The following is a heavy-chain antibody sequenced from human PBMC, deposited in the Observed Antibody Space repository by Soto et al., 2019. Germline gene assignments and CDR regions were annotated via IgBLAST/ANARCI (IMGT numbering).Heavy chain of an antibody. J-gene: IGHJ4*02. CDR1: GYSINRGYY. CDR3: ARRHSSSWYGLDY. D-gene: IGHD6-13*01. Sequence: SETLSLTCAVSGYSINRGYYWGWIRQPPGKGLEWIGSIYHSGSTYYNPSLKSRVTISVDTSKNQFSLKLSSVTAADTAMYYCARRHSSSWYGLDYWGQGTLVTV. V-gene: IGHV4-38-2*01. CDR2: IYHSGST.